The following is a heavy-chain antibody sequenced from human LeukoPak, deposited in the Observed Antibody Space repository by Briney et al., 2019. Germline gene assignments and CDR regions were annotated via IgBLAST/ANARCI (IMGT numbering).Heavy chain of an antibody. J-gene: IGHJ6*03. V-gene: IGHV3-74*01. CDR3: ARVSSGSYFGYYYYYMDV. D-gene: IGHD1-26*01. CDR2: INSDGSST. CDR1: GFIFSNYQ. Sequence: GGSLKLSCAASGFIFSNYQMHWVRQAPGKGLVWVSRINSDGSSTSYADSVKGRFTISRGNAKNTLYLQMNSLRAEDTAVYYCARVSSGSYFGYYYYYMDVWGKGTTVTVSS.